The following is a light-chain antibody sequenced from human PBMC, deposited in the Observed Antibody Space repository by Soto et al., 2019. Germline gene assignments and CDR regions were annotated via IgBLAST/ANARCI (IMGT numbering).Light chain of an antibody. V-gene: IGKV3-15*01. CDR2: GAS. CDR3: QQYNNWPWT. Sequence: EIVMTQSPATLSVSPGGRVTLSCRASQSISDTLAWYQQKPGQAPRLLIHGASTSATGLPGRFSGSGSGTDFTLTISSLQSEDFAVYYCQQYNNWPWTFGQGTKVEIK. J-gene: IGKJ1*01. CDR1: QSISDT.